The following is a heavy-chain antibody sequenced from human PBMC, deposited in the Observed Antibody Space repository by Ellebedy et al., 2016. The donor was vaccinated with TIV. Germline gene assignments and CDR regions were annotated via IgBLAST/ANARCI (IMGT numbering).Heavy chain of an antibody. CDR3: ARVLYYYDSSGYPPGY. Sequence: GGSLRLSXAASGFTFSSYGMHWVRQAPGKGLERVAVISYDGRNKHYADSVKGQFTISRDNSNNTVYLQMNSLRAEDTAVYYCARVLYYYDSSGYPPGYWGQGTLVTVSS. CDR2: ISYDGRNK. V-gene: IGHV3-30*03. J-gene: IGHJ4*02. CDR1: GFTFSSYG. D-gene: IGHD3-22*01.